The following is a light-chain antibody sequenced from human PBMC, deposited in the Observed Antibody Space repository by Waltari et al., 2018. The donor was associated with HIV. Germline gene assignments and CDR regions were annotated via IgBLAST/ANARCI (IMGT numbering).Light chain of an antibody. CDR2: EVS. J-gene: IGLJ1*01. CDR3: SSYTSSSTPYV. Sequence: QSALTQPASVSGSPGQSITISCPGTSSDVRGYNYVSWYQQHPGKAPKLMIYEVSNRPSGVSNRFSGSKSGNTASLTISGLQAEDEADYYCSSYTSSSTPYVFGTGTKVTVL. CDR1: SSDVRGYNY. V-gene: IGLV2-14*01.